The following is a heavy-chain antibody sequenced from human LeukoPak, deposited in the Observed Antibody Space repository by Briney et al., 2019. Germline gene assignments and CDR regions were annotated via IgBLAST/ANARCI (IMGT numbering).Heavy chain of an antibody. CDR3: AKDKRRNYYYGMDV. Sequence: GASVKVSCKASGYTFTSYDINWVRQATGQGLEWMGWMNPNSGNTGYAQKFQGRVTMTRNTSITTAYMELSSLRAEDTALYYCAKDKRRNYYYGMDVWGQGTTVTVSS. J-gene: IGHJ6*02. V-gene: IGHV1-8*01. CDR2: MNPNSGNT. D-gene: IGHD3-16*01. CDR1: GYTFTSYD.